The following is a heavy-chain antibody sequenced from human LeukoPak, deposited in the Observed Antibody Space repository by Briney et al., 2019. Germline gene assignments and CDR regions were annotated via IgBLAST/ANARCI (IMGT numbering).Heavy chain of an antibody. CDR1: GGSISSYY. V-gene: IGHV4-4*07. Sequence: SETLSLTCTVSGGSISSYYWSWIRQPAGKGLEWIGRIYTSGSTNYNPSLKSRVTISVDTSKNQFSLKLSSVTAADTAVYYCARGIVATMPPLGYYYMDVWGKGTTVTVSS. D-gene: IGHD5-12*01. CDR3: ARGIVATMPPLGYYYMDV. CDR2: IYTSGST. J-gene: IGHJ6*03.